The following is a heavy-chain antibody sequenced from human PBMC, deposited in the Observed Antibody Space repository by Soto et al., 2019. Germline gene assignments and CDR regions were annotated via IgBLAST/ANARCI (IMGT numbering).Heavy chain of an antibody. V-gene: IGHV4-39*01. J-gene: IGHJ4*02. D-gene: IGHD3-10*01. CDR3: ASYSGSYYTNFDY. Sequence: SETLSLTCTVSGGSISSSSYYWGWIRQPPGKGLEWIGSIYYSGSTYYNPSLKSRVTISVDTSKNQFSLKLSSVTAADTAVYYCASYSGSYYTNFDYWGQGTLVTVSS. CDR1: GGSISSSSYY. CDR2: IYYSGST.